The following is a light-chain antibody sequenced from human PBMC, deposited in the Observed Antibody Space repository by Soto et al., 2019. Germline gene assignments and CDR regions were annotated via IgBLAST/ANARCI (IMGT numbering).Light chain of an antibody. Sequence: DIPMTQSPSSLSASVGDRVTITCRASQSISSYLNWYQQKPGKAPKLLIYAASSLQSGVPSRFSGSGSGTDFALTISSLQPDDFATYYCQQSYSTPRTFGQGTKVEIK. V-gene: IGKV1-39*01. CDR3: QQSYSTPRT. CDR2: AAS. CDR1: QSISSY. J-gene: IGKJ1*01.